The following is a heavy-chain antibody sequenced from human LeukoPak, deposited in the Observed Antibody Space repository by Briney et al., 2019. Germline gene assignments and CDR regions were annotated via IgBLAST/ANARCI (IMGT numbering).Heavy chain of an antibody. CDR2: INPNSGGT. Sequence: ASVKVSCKASGYTFTGYYMHWVRQAPGQGLEWMGWINPNSGGTNYAQKFQGRVTMIRDTSISTAYMELSRLRSDDTAVYYCARDPNAYGPGYFDLWGRGTLVTVSS. V-gene: IGHV1-2*02. CDR1: GYTFTGYY. J-gene: IGHJ2*01. CDR3: ARDPNAYGPGYFDL. D-gene: IGHD3-10*01.